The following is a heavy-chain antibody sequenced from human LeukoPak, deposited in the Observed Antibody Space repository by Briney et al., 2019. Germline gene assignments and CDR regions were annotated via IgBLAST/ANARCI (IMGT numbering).Heavy chain of an antibody. D-gene: IGHD5-18*01. V-gene: IGHV3-21*04. J-gene: IGHJ5*02. CDR3: SKNPYSDGSHWFDP. Sequence: GGSLRLSCTASGFTFSSYSMNWVRQAPGKGLEWVSSISSSSSYIYYADSVKGRFTISRDNAKNSLYLRMNSLRAEDTAIYYCSKNPYSDGSHWFDPWGQGTLVTVSS. CDR2: ISSSSSYI. CDR1: GFTFSSYS.